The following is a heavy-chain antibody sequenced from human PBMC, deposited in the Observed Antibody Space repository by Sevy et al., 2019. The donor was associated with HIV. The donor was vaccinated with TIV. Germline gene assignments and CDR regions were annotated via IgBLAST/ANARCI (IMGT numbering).Heavy chain of an antibody. V-gene: IGHV4-59*01. Sequence: SETLSLTCTVSGGSISSYYWSWIRQPPGKGLEWIGYIYYSGNTNYNPSLKSRVTISVDTSKNQFSLKLRSVTAADTAVYYCARDFKGGDGYRSNGMDVWGQGATVTVSS. CDR2: IYYSGNT. D-gene: IGHD5-18*01. CDR1: GGSISSYY. CDR3: ARDFKGGDGYRSNGMDV. J-gene: IGHJ6*02.